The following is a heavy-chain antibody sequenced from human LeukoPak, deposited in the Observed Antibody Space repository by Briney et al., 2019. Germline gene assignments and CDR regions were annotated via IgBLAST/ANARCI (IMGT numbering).Heavy chain of an antibody. CDR2: ISYDGSNK. D-gene: IGHD3-22*01. Sequence: GGSLRLSCAASGFTFSSYAMHWVRQAPGKGLEWVAVISYDGSNKYYADSVKGRFTISRDNSKNTLYLQMNSLRAEDTAVYYCARGMITMIVVVTPRGAFDIWGQGTMVTVSS. CDR3: ARGMITMIVVVTPRGAFDI. V-gene: IGHV3-30-3*01. CDR1: GFTFSSYA. J-gene: IGHJ3*02.